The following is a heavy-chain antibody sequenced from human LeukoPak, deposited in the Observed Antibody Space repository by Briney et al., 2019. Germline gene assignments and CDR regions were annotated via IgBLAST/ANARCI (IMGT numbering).Heavy chain of an antibody. D-gene: IGHD3-10*01. CDR2: ITHTGDI. J-gene: IGHJ4*02. Sequence: SETLSLTCGVYGGSVSGYYWSWIRQPPRMGLEWIGEITHTGDINYNPSLKSRVTMSLDTSKSLFSLKLTSVTAADAAVYFCARGNRQLGYYGSGSRLPFDYWGQGTLVTVSS. V-gene: IGHV4-34*01. CDR3: ARGNRQLGYYGSGSRLPFDY. CDR1: GGSVSGYY.